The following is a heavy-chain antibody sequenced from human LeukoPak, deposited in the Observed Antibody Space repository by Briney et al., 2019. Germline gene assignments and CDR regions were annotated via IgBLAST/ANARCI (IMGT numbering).Heavy chain of an antibody. CDR2: IKQDGSEK. D-gene: IGHD1-14*01. V-gene: IGHV3-7*01. J-gene: IGHJ4*02. Sequence: PGGSQRLSCAASGFTFTSYFMGWLRQAPGKGLEWVANIKQDGSEKYYADSVRGRFTISRDNADNSVSLQMNSLTAQDTAVYYCIRYRREGLYYFDYWGQGTPVTVSS. CDR1: GFTFTSYF. CDR3: IRYRREGLYYFDY.